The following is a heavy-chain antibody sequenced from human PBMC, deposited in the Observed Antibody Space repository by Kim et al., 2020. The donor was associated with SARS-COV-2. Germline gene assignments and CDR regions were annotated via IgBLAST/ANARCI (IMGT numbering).Heavy chain of an antibody. J-gene: IGHJ4*02. CDR1: GFTFSSYE. CDR2: ISSSGSTI. CDR3: ARDATYYYDSSGYCDY. V-gene: IGHV3-48*03. Sequence: GGSLRLSCAASGFTFSSYEMNWVRQAPGKGLEWVSYISSSGSTIYYADSVKGRFTISRDNAKNSLYLQMNSLRAEDTAVYYCARDATYYYDSSGYCDYWGQGTLVTVSS. D-gene: IGHD3-22*01.